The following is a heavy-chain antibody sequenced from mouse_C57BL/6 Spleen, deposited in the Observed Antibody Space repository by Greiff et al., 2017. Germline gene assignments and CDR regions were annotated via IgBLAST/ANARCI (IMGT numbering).Heavy chain of an antibody. CDR2: SRHKANDSTT. CDR1: GFTFSDFY. Sequence: EVKLVESGAGLVQSGRSLRLSCATSGFTFSDFYMAWVRQAPGKGLAWIAASRHKANDSTTESSASVKGRFIVSRDTYQTILYLQMNPLRAEATAFYYCERRGYAMDCWGQGTSVTVSS. CDR3: ERRGYAMDC. J-gene: IGHJ4*01. V-gene: IGHV7-1*01.